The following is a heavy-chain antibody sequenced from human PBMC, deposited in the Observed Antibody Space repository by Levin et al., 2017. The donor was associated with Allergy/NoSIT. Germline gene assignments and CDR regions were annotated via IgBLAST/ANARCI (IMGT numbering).Heavy chain of an antibody. CDR3: ALYAVAELYYFDY. J-gene: IGHJ4*02. D-gene: IGHD6-19*01. CDR2: INHSGST. Sequence: SETLSLTCAVYGGSFSGYYWSWIRQPPGKGLEWIGEINHSGSTNYNPSLKSRVTISVDTSKNQFSLKLSSVTAADTAVYYCALYAVAELYYFDYWGQGTLVTVSS. CDR1: GGSFSGYY. V-gene: IGHV4-34*01.